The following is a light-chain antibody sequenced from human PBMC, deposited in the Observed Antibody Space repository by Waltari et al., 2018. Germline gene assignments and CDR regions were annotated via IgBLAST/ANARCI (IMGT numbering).Light chain of an antibody. CDR1: QSVDSGF. Sequence: EIVLTQAPGTLSLSPGDRATLSCRASQSVDSGFIAWYGQRPGQSPRLLIHGASTRATGIPDRFSGSGSGTDFTLTISRLEPEDFAVYYCHQYDATPWTFGQGTKVDI. V-gene: IGKV3-20*01. J-gene: IGKJ1*01. CDR3: HQYDATPWT. CDR2: GAS.